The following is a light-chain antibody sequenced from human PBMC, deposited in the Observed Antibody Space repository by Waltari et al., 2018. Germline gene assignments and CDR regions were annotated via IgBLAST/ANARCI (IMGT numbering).Light chain of an antibody. CDR1: NSNIGNNH. CDR3: GGWDDSLNGWV. CDR2: RNN. J-gene: IGLJ3*02. V-gene: IGLV1-47*01. Sequence: QSVMTQPPSASGTPGQRVTIPCSGSNSNIGNNHVYWYQQLPGAAPKLLIYRNNERPSGVPDRFSVSKSGTSASLAISGLRSEDEADYYCGGWDDSLNGWVFGGGTKLTVL.